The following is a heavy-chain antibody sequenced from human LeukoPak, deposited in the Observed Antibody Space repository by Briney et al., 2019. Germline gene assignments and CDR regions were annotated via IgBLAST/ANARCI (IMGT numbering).Heavy chain of an antibody. D-gene: IGHD3-10*01. V-gene: IGHV3-53*01. J-gene: IGHJ4*02. Sequence: GGSLRLSCAASGFIVSDNYMSWVRQAPGKGLEWVSVIYSDGSTYYADSVKGRFTISRDTAKNTLYLQMNNLRDEDTAVYYCARDPMALDFWGRGTLVTVSS. CDR2: IYSDGST. CDR3: ARDPMALDF. CDR1: GFIVSDNY.